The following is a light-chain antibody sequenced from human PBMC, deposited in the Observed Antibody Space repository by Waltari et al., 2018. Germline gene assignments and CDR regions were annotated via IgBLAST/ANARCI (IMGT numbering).Light chain of an antibody. J-gene: IGLJ7*01. CDR1: SSNIGSNT. V-gene: IGLV1-44*01. CDR3: EAWDDSLSGAV. CDR2: TNS. Sequence: QSVLTQPPSASGTPGQRVTISCSGGSSNIGSNTVNWYQQLPGTAPKLLIYTNSQRPSGVPGRFSGSKSGTSASLAISGLQSEDEADYYCEAWDDSLSGAVFGGGTQLTVL.